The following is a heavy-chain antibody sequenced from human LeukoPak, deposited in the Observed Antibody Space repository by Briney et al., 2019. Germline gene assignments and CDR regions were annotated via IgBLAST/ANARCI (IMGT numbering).Heavy chain of an antibody. CDR2: IYTGGNT. CDR3: ASLAWYVNY. V-gene: IGHV3-53*01. J-gene: IGHJ4*02. Sequence: GGSLRLSCAASGFTFSNNSMNWVRQAPGQGLEWVSVIYTGGNTFYADSVKGRFTISRDNSKNTLYLQMNSLRAEDTAVYYCASLAWYVNYWGQGTLVTVSS. D-gene: IGHD6-13*01. CDR1: GFTFSNNS.